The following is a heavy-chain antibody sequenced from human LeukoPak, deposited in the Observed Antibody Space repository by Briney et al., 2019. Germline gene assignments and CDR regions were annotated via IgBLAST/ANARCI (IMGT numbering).Heavy chain of an antibody. CDR3: ASPAVTAGPYYYYYYMDV. J-gene: IGHJ6*03. V-gene: IGHV3-21*01. Sequence: PGGSLRLSCAASGFTFSSYSMNWVRQAPGKGLEWVSSISSSSSYIYYADSVKGRFTISRDNAKNSLYLQMTSLRAEDTAVYYCASPAVTAGPYYYYYYMDVWGKGPRSPSP. CDR2: ISSSSSYI. D-gene: IGHD4-17*01. CDR1: GFTFSSYS.